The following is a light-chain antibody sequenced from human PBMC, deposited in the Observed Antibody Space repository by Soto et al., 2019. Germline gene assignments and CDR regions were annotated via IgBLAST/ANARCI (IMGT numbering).Light chain of an antibody. Sequence: DIVMTPSPASLAVSLGERATINCQSSQSVLYSSNNKDYLAWYQQKPGQPPKLLIYWASTRESGVPDRISGSGSGTDFTLAISSLQAEDVAVYYCQQYYSSPLTLGGVTKVEIK. CDR2: WAS. J-gene: IGKJ4*01. V-gene: IGKV4-1*01. CDR1: QSVLYSSNNKDY. CDR3: QQYYSSPLT.